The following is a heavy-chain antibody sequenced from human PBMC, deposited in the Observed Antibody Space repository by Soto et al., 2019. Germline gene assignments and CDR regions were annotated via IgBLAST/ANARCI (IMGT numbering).Heavy chain of an antibody. CDR2: ISDDGASL. V-gene: IGHV3-48*03. CDR3: ARENSVQAWLHHFDH. J-gene: IGHJ4*02. Sequence: GGSLRLSCEASQFSFISFAMNWWRASPGRGLEWVSYISDDGASLYYADSLKGRFTISRDNAKNSLSLQMNNLRAEDTAVYYCARENSVQAWLHHFDHWGLGTLVTVSS. D-gene: IGHD5-18*01. CDR1: QFSFISFA.